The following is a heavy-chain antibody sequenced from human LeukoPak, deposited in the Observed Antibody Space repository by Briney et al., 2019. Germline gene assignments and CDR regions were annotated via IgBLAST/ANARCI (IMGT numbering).Heavy chain of an antibody. V-gene: IGHV3-23*01. CDR3: AKDVKTLDAFDI. Sequence: GGSLRLSCAPSGLTFSSYAMTWVRQASGKGLEWVSTISGSGGTTYYADSVQGRFTISRDNSRNTLYLQMHSLRGEDTAVYYCAKDVKTLDAFDIWGRGTMVAVSS. J-gene: IGHJ3*02. CDR1: GLTFSSYA. CDR2: ISGSGGTT.